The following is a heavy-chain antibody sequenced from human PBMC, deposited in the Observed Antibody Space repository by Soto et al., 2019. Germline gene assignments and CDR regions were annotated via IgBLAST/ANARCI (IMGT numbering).Heavy chain of an antibody. V-gene: IGHV4-4*02. J-gene: IGHJ4*02. D-gene: IGHD3-10*01. CDR3: ARVYMVRGTIIRYFDY. CDR1: GGSISSSNW. Sequence: QVQLQESGPGLVKPSGTLSLTCAVSGGSISSSNWWSWVRQPPGKGLEWIGKIYHSGSTNYNPSLKIRATISVDKSKNQFSLKLSSVTAADTAVYYCARVYMVRGTIIRYFDYWGQGTLVTVSS. CDR2: IYHSGST.